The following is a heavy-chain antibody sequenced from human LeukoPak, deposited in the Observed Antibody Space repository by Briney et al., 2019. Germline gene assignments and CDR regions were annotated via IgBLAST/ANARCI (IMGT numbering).Heavy chain of an antibody. CDR3: PKGDCSGGSCYPNFDY. J-gene: IGHJ4*02. V-gene: IGHV3-23*01. CDR1: GFTFSSYA. D-gene: IGHD2-15*01. Sequence: GGSLRLSCAASGFTFSSYAMSWVRQAPGKGLEWVSAISGSGGSTYYADSVKGRFTISRDNSKNTLYLQMNSLRAEDTAVYYCPKGDCSGGSCYPNFDYWGQGTLVTVSS. CDR2: ISGSGGST.